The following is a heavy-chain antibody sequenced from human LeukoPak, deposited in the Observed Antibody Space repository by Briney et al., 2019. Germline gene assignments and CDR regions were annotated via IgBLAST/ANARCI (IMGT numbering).Heavy chain of an antibody. CDR1: GGSISSHY. D-gene: IGHD3-10*01. CDR2: IYYSGST. V-gene: IGHV4-59*11. J-gene: IGHJ3*02. CDR3: ATERPSVRGVIYDAFDI. Sequence: PSETLSLTCTVSGGSISSHYWSWIRQPPGKGLEWIGYIYYSGSTNYNPSLKSRVTISVDTSKNQFSLKLTSVTAADTAVYYCATERPSVRGVIYDAFDIWGQGTMVTVSS.